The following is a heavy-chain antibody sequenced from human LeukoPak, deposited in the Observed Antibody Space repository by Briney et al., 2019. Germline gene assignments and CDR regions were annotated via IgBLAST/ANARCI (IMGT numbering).Heavy chain of an antibody. D-gene: IGHD2-15*01. Sequence: KPSETLSLTCAVYGGSFSGYYWSWIRQPPGKGLEWIGEINHSGSPIYNPSLKSRVTISVDTSKNQFSLKLSSVTAADTAVYYCAREPGYCSGGSCYGGWFDPWGQGTLVTVSS. CDR2: INHSGSP. J-gene: IGHJ5*02. CDR3: AREPGYCSGGSCYGGWFDP. V-gene: IGHV4-34*01. CDR1: GGSFSGYY.